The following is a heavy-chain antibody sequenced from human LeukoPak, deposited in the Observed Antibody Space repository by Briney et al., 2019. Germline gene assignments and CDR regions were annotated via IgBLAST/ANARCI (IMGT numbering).Heavy chain of an antibody. CDR1: GGSISSSSYY. CDR2: IYHSGST. J-gene: IGHJ4*02. CDR3: ARHLPYYYDSSGYSPYYFDY. Sequence: SETLSLTCTVCGGSISSSSYYWGWIRQPPGKGLEWIGSIYHSGSTYYNPSLKSRVTISVDTSKNQFSLKLSSVTAADTAVYYCARHLPYYYDSSGYSPYYFDYWGQGTLVTVSS. D-gene: IGHD3-22*01. V-gene: IGHV4-39*01.